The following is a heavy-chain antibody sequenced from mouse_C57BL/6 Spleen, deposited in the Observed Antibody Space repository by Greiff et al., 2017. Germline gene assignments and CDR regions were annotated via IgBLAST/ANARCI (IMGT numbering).Heavy chain of an antibody. D-gene: IGHD1-1*01. CDR1: GFSLSTSGMG. V-gene: IGHV8-12*01. Sequence: QVTLKESGPGILQSSQTLSLTCSFSGFSLSTSGMGVSWIRQPSGKGLEWLAHIYWDDDKRYNPSLKSRLTISKDTSRNQVFLKITSVDTADTATYYCARREAGSSSFAYWGQGTLVTVSA. J-gene: IGHJ3*01. CDR2: IYWDDDK. CDR3: ARREAGSSSFAY.